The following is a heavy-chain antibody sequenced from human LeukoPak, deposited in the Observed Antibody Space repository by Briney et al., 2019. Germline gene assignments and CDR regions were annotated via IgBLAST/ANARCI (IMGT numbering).Heavy chain of an antibody. Sequence: PGGSLRLSCAASGFTFSSYAMHWVRQAPGKGLEWVAVISYDGSNKYYADSVKGRFTISRDNSKNTLYLQMNSLRAEDTAVYYCARGLERTLYYYYGMDVWGKGTTVTVSS. D-gene: IGHD1-1*01. V-gene: IGHV3-30*04. CDR1: GFTFSSYA. CDR3: ARGLERTLYYYYGMDV. CDR2: ISYDGSNK. J-gene: IGHJ6*04.